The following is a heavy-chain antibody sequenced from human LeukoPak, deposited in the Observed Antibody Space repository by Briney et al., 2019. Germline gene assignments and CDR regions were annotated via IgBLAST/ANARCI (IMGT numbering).Heavy chain of an antibody. V-gene: IGHV4-59*08. CDR1: GGSISSYY. D-gene: IGHD5-24*01. Sequence: SETLSLTCTVSGGSISSYYWSWIRQPPGKGLEWIGYIYYSGSTNYNPSLKSRVTISVDTSKNQFSLKLTSVTAADTAVYYCVRHKRWLQSPDAFDIWGQGTTVTVSS. CDR2: IYYSGST. J-gene: IGHJ3*02. CDR3: VRHKRWLQSPDAFDI.